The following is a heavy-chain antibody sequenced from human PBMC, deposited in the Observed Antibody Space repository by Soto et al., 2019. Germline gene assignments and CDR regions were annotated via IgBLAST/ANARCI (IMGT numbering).Heavy chain of an antibody. CDR1: GYTFTSYG. CDR3: ARDSRGSYYYDSSGYYPTFDY. Sequence: QVQLVQSGAEVKKPGASVKVSCKASGYTFTSYGISWVRQAPGQGLEWMGWISAYNGNTNYAQKLQGRVTMTTDTSTSTAYMELRSLRSDDTAVYYCARDSRGSYYYDSSGYYPTFDYGGQGTLVTVSS. V-gene: IGHV1-18*01. CDR2: ISAYNGNT. D-gene: IGHD3-22*01. J-gene: IGHJ4*02.